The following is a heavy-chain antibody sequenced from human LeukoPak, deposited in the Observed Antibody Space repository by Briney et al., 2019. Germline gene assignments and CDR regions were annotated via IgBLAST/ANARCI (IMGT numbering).Heavy chain of an antibody. CDR2: IASETYGGAA. V-gene: IGHV3-49*04. D-gene: IGHD3-10*01. CDR1: GFTFGDYA. J-gene: IGHJ5*02. CDR3: VRAHHPGGWFDP. Sequence: GGSLRLSCTASGFTFGDYAMTWVRQAPGKGLEWVGFIASETYGGAAEYAASLKGRFTISRDDSKSIAYLQVNSLKTEDTAVYYCVRAHHPGGWFDPWGQGTLVTVSS.